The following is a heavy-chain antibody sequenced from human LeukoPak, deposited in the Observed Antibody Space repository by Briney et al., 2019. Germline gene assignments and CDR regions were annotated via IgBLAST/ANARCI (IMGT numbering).Heavy chain of an antibody. V-gene: IGHV4-59*11. CDR3: ARYGSGSYRQFDC. Sequence: SETLSLTCTVSGGFISSHYWSWIRQPPGKGLEWIGYVYYSGSTNYNPSLKPRAPISVETSKNQFSLKLGSVTPADTAVYYCARYGSGSYRQFDCWGQGTLVTVSS. D-gene: IGHD3-10*01. CDR1: GGFISSHY. J-gene: IGHJ4*02. CDR2: VYYSGST.